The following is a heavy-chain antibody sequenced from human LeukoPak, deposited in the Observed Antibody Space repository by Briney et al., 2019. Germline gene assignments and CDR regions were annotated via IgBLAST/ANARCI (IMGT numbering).Heavy chain of an antibody. CDR1: GFTFSSYA. J-gene: IGHJ3*02. V-gene: IGHV3-23*01. CDR2: ISGSGGST. D-gene: IGHD5-18*01. Sequence: SGGSLRLSCAASGFTFSSYAMSWVRQAPGKGLEWVSAISGSGGSTYYADSVKGRFTISRDNSKNTLYLQMNSLRAEDTAVYYCAKVRIQLWLTDAFDIWGQGTMVTVSS. CDR3: AKVRIQLWLTDAFDI.